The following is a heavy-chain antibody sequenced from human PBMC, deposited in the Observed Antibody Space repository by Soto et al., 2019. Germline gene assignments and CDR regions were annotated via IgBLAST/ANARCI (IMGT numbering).Heavy chain of an antibody. CDR3: AKGLINGRWYAED. V-gene: IGHV3-23*01. J-gene: IGHJ4*02. CDR1: GFTFRTCV. CDR2: ISESGTGT. D-gene: IGHD6-13*01. Sequence: EVHLLESGGGLVQPGESLRLSCGASGFTFRTCVMTWVRQAPGKGLEWVSCISESGTGTYYADSVKGRFTISRDHSKNTMYLQMNNLRAEDTGVYYCAKGLINGRWYAEDWGQGTLVTVSS.